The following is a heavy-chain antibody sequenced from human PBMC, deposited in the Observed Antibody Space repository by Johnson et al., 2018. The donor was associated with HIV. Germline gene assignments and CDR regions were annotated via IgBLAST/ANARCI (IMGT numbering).Heavy chain of an antibody. CDR2: ISYDGSNE. CDR1: GFTFSSYT. Sequence: VQLVESGGGVVQPGRSLRLSCAASGFTFSSYTMYWVRQAPGKGLEWVAVISYDGSNEYYADSVKGRFTISRDNSRNTLFLHMNSLRADDTAVYYCASQGGSPAFDIWGQGTLVTVSS. V-gene: IGHV3-30*04. J-gene: IGHJ3*02. CDR3: ASQGGSPAFDI. D-gene: IGHD3-16*01.